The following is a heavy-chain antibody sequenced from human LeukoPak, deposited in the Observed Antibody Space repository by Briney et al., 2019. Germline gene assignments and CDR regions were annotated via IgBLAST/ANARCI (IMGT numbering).Heavy chain of an antibody. J-gene: IGHJ4*02. CDR2: INHSGST. CDR1: GGSFSGYY. CDR3: ARLVLRYFDWLLQPSYFDY. Sequence: SETLSLTCAVYGGSFSGYYWSWIRQPPGKGLEWIGEINHSGSTNYNPSLKSRVTISVDTSKNQFSLKLSSVTAADTAVYYCARLVLRYFDWLLQPSYFDYWGQGTLVTVSS. D-gene: IGHD3-9*01. V-gene: IGHV4-34*01.